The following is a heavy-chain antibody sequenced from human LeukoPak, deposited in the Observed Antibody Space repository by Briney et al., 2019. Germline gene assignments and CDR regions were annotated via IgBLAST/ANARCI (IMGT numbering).Heavy chain of an antibody. CDR3: ARYYEAFDY. V-gene: IGHV4-39*01. J-gene: IGHJ4*02. CDR1: GGSISSSIYY. D-gene: IGHD3-3*01. CDR2: IYYSGST. Sequence: PSEALSLTCTVSGGSISSSIYYWGWIRQPPGKGLEWIGSIYYSGSTYYNPSLKSRVTISVDTSKNQFSLKLSSVTAADTAVYYCARYYEAFDYWGQGTLVTVSS.